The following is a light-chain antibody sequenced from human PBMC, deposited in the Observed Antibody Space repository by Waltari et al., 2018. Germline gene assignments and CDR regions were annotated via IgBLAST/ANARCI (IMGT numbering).Light chain of an antibody. J-gene: IGLJ3*02. Sequence: QLVLTQSPSASASLGASVKLTCTLSSGHSSNVIARLQQQPEKGPRDLMKVDSDGSHSKGDEIPDRFSGSSSGAERYLSISSLQSEDEADYYCQTGGHGTWVFGGGTKLTVL. CDR3: QTGGHGTWV. CDR1: SGHSSNV. V-gene: IGLV4-69*01. CDR2: VDSDGSH.